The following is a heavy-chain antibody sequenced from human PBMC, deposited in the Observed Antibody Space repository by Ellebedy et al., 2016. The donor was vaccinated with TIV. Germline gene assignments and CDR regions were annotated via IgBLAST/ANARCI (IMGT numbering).Heavy chain of an antibody. J-gene: IGHJ4*02. D-gene: IGHD3-22*01. Sequence: AASVKVSCKASGYTFTSYYMHWVRQAPGQGLEWMGIINPSGGSTSYAQKFQGRVTMTRDTSTSTVYMELSSLRSEDTAVYYCAREAVAGTSYYDSSGYWYDYWGQGTLVTVSS. CDR1: GYTFTSYY. CDR2: INPSGGST. V-gene: IGHV1-46*01. CDR3: AREAVAGTSYYDSSGYWYDY.